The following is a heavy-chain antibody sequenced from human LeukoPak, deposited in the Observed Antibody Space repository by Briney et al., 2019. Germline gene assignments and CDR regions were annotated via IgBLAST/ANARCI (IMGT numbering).Heavy chain of an antibody. CDR3: ARGSDSWYKDY. CDR1: GYSISSGYY. Sequence: SETLSLTCAASGYSISSGYYWGWIRQPPGKGLEWIGTIYHSGTTYYNPSLKSRVTISVDTSKNQFSLRLSSVTAADTAVYYCARGSDSWYKDYWGQGTLVTVSS. J-gene: IGHJ4*02. V-gene: IGHV4-38-2*01. CDR2: IYHSGTT. D-gene: IGHD6-13*01.